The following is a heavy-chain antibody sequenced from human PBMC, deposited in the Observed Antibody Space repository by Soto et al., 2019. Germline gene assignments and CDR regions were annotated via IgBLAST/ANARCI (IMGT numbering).Heavy chain of an antibody. Sequence: XETLSLTCAFYVGSFSGYYWSWIRHPPGKGLEWIGEINHSGSTNYNPSLKSRVTISVDTSKNQFSLKLSSVTAADTAVYYCARAIWARLIYGMDVWVQGTTGSVSS. V-gene: IGHV4-34*01. D-gene: IGHD7-27*01. CDR3: ARAIWARLIYGMDV. CDR1: VGSFSGYY. J-gene: IGHJ6*01. CDR2: INHSGST.